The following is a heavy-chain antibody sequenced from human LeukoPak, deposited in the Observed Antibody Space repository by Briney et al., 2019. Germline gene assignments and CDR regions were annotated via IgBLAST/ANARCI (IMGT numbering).Heavy chain of an antibody. CDR3: AKGEQWLVTSFDY. CDR2: ISGSGGST. D-gene: IGHD6-19*01. V-gene: IGHV3-23*01. J-gene: IGHJ4*02. Sequence: GGSLRLSCAASGFTFSSYAMSWVRQAPGKGLEWVSAISGSGGSTYYADSVKGRFTISRDNSKDTLYLQMNSLRAEDTAVYYCAKGEQWLVTSFDYWGQGTLVTVSS. CDR1: GFTFSSYA.